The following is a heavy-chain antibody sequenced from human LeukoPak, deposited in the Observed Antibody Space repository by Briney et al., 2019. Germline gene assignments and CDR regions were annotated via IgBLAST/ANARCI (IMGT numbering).Heavy chain of an antibody. CDR3: AIGYCSGGSCYRFY. J-gene: IGHJ4*02. CDR1: GGSISSSNW. CDR2: IYHSGST. V-gene: IGHV4-4*02. D-gene: IGHD2-15*01. Sequence: NPSETQSLTCAVSGGSISSSNWWSWVRQPPGKGLEWIGEIYHSGSTNYNPSLKSRVTISVDKSKNQFSLKLSSVTAADTAVYYCAIGYCSGGSCYRFYWGQGTLVTVSS.